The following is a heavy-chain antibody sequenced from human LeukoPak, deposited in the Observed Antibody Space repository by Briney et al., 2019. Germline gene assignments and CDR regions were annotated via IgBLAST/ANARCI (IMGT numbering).Heavy chain of an antibody. CDR3: ARDLMLLSFSHQKWLGKYYYGMGV. CDR2: INPNSGGT. Sequence: ASVKVSCKASGYTFTGYYMHWVRQAPGQGLEWMGWINPNSGGTNYAQKFQGWVTMTRDTSISTAYMELSRLRSDDTAVYYCARDLMLLSFSHQKWLGKYYYGMGVWGQGTTVTVSS. V-gene: IGHV1-2*04. J-gene: IGHJ6*02. D-gene: IGHD6-19*01. CDR1: GYTFTGYY.